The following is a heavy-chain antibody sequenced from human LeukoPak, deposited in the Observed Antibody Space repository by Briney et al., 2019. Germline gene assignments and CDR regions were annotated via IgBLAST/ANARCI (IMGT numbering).Heavy chain of an antibody. D-gene: IGHD3-22*01. Sequence: SETLSLTCTVAGGPIYSYYWSWIRQTAGKGLEWIGRLYPGVSTNYNPSLKSRVTMSVDTSKKQFALKLSAVTAADTAVYYCARLKFYDSTGYSPGHYMDVWGKGTTVTVSS. CDR3: ARLKFYDSTGYSPGHYMDV. J-gene: IGHJ6*03. V-gene: IGHV4-4*07. CDR2: LYPGVST. CDR1: GGPIYSYY.